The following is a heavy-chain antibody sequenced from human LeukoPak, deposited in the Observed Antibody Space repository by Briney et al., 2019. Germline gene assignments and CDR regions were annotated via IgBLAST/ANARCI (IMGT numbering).Heavy chain of an antibody. CDR1: GLTFSNYG. D-gene: IGHD1-1*01. Sequence: GGSLRLSCAAAGLTFSNYGMHWVRQAPGKGLQWVAYIRYDGRNKYSADSVKGRFTIYRDNSKSTLYLQMNSLRPEDTAVYYCAKGGSNNWSFDNWGQGTLVIVSS. CDR2: IRYDGRNK. J-gene: IGHJ4*02. CDR3: AKGGSNNWSFDN. V-gene: IGHV3-30*02.